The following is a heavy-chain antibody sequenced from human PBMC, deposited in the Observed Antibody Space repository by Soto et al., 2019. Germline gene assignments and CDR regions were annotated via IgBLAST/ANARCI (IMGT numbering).Heavy chain of an antibody. CDR2: IYYSGST. CDR3: ARDLNYYYGMDV. J-gene: IGHJ6*02. V-gene: IGHV4-59*01. CDR1: GGSISSYY. Sequence: LSLTCTVSGGSISSYYWSWIRQPPGKGLEWIGYIYYSGSTNYNPSLKSRVTISVDTSKNQFSLKLSSVTAADTAVYYCARDLNYYYGMDVWGQGTTVTVSS.